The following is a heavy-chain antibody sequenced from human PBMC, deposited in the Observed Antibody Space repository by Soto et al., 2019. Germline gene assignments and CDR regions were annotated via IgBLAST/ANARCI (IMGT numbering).Heavy chain of an antibody. CDR1: GFTFSSYA. J-gene: IGHJ6*03. CDR3: AKDGGSKSYCYYHYMDF. Sequence: GGSLRLSCAASGFTFSSYAMSWVRQAPGKGLEWDSAISGSDGSTYYADSVKGRFTISRDNSKNTLHLQMNSLRAEDTAVYYCAKDGGSKSYCYYHYMDFWGKGTTVPVSS. V-gene: IGHV3-23*01. CDR2: ISGSDGST. D-gene: IGHD3-16*01.